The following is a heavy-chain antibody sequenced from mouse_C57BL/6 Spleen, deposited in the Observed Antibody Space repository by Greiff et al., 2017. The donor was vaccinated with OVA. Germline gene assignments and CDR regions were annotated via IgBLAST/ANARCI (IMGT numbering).Heavy chain of an antibody. V-gene: IGHV5-9-1*02. J-gene: IGHJ2*01. D-gene: IGHD1-1*01. CDR2: ISSGGDYI. CDR1: GFTFSSYA. CDR3: TRDPYGSSFDD. Sequence: EVKLVESGEGLVKPGGSLKLSCAASGFTFSSYAMSWVRQTPEKRLEWVAYISSGGDYIYYADTVKGRFTISRDNARNTLYLQMSSLKSEDTAMYYCTRDPYGSSFDDWGQGTTLTVSS.